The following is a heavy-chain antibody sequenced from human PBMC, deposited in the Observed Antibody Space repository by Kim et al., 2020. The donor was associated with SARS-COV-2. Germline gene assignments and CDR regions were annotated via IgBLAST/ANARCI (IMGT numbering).Heavy chain of an antibody. D-gene: IGHD6-19*01. V-gene: IGHV3-21*06. CDR2: ISNGGGKV. CDR1: GFMFSGYS. J-gene: IGHJ4*02. CDR3: ASGAVAGTDY. Sequence: GGSLRLSCAASGFMFSGYSMNWVRQAPGKGLEWVSTISNGGGKVYYADSVKGRFTISRNNAQNSVFLQIHSLRAEDTALYYCASGAVAGTDYWGQGTQVT.